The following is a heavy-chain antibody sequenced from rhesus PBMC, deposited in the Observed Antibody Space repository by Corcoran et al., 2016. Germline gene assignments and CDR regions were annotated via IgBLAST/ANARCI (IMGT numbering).Heavy chain of an antibody. CDR3: AREDSNYDYFDY. CDR1: GFTFSDHY. V-gene: IGHV3-37*01. CDR2: ISGSSSST. Sequence: EVQLVESWGGLVQPGGSLRLSCAASGFTFSDHYMYWVRKDPGKGLAWVSIISGSSSSTCYQDSVKGRFTISRDNAKNTLYLQMNSPRAEDTAVYYCAREDSNYDYFDYWGQGVLVTVSS. J-gene: IGHJ4*01. D-gene: IGHD4-23*01.